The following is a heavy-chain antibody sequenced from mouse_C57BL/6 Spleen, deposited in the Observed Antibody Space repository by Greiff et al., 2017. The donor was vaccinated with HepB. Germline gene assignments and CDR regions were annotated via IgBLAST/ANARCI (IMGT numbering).Heavy chain of an antibody. J-gene: IGHJ4*01. CDR3: ARLAGFYAMDY. V-gene: IGHV5-17*01. D-gene: IGHD4-1*01. CDR2: ISRGSSTI. CDR1: GFTFSDYG. Sequence: EVQRVESGGGLVKPGGSLKLSCAASGFTFSDYGMHWVRQAPEKGLEWVAYISRGSSTIYYADTVKGRFTISRDNAKNTLFLQMTSLRSEDTAMYYCARLAGFYAMDYWGQGTSVTVSS.